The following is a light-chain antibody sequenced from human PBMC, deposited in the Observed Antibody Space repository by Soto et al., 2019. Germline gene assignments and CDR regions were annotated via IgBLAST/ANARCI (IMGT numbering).Light chain of an antibody. CDR3: EHRSKFMYN. J-gene: IGKJ2*01. CDR1: KSVRSN. Sequence: EIVLTQSPATLSLSPGERVTLSCRASKSVRSNLAWYQQKPGQAPRLLIYDASNRATGIPDRFSGSGSGPDFTLTISSLEPEVFAVYDGEHRSKFMYNCGQGPKLEIK. CDR2: DAS. V-gene: IGKV3-11*01.